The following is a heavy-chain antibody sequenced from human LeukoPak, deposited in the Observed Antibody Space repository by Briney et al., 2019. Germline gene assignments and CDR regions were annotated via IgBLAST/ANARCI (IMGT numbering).Heavy chain of an antibody. D-gene: IGHD1-1*01. Sequence: SETLSLTCTVSGGSISSGGYYWGWIRQPPGQGLEWIASIYLGGTTYYTPSLKSRVTISVDTSKNQLSLRLSSVTAADTAVYYCATNWSDFDYWGPGTLVTVSS. CDR2: IYLGGTT. J-gene: IGHJ4*02. CDR1: GGSISSGGYY. V-gene: IGHV4-39*01. CDR3: ATNWSDFDY.